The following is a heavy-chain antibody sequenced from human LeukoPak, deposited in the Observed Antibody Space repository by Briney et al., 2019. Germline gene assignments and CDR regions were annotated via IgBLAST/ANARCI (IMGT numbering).Heavy chain of an antibody. J-gene: IGHJ4*02. CDR2: INPSGGST. D-gene: IGHD3-22*01. Sequence: ASVKVSCKASGYTFTSYYMHWVRQAPGQGLEWMGIINPSGGSTSYAQKFQGRVTMTRDMSTSTVYMELSSLRSEDTAVYYCARDRLRSYYDSSGYFDYWGQGTLVTVSS. V-gene: IGHV1-46*01. CDR3: ARDRLRSYYDSSGYFDY. CDR1: GYTFTSYY.